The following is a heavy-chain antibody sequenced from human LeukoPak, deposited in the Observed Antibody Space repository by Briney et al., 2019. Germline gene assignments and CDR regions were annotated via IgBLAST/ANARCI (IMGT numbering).Heavy chain of an antibody. CDR2: IVVGSGNT. V-gene: IGHV1-58*02. Sequence: GASVKVSCKASGFTFTSSAMQWVRQARGQRLEWIGWIVVGSGNTNYAQKFQERVTITRDMSTSTAYMELSRLRSDDTAVYYCASPLKHDYGGNSVMDVWGKGTTVTVSS. D-gene: IGHD4-23*01. J-gene: IGHJ6*03. CDR1: GFTFTSSA. CDR3: ASPLKHDYGGNSVMDV.